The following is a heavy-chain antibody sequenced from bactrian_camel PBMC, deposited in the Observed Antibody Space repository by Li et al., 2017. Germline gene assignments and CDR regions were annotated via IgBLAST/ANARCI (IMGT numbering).Heavy chain of an antibody. J-gene: IGHJ6*01. V-gene: IGHV3S10*01. Sequence: DVQLVESGGGSAQPGGSLRLSCAASGYIYGGWCMGWFHQAPGKESEEVAGIFRGSAYYAPDVEGRFEISKDNAKNAVDLEMNNLQPNDTAMYYCAQPRFSTRLAEDCYAGAWFPFGYRGQGTQVTVS. D-gene: IGHD3*01. CDR2: IFRGSA. CDR3: AQPRFSTRLAEDCYAGAWFPFGY. CDR1: GYIYGGWC.